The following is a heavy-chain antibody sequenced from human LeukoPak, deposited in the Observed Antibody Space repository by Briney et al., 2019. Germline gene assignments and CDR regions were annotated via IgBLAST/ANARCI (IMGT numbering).Heavy chain of an antibody. D-gene: IGHD2-2*01. V-gene: IGHV4-59*01. CDR1: GGSISSYY. J-gene: IGHJ6*02. Sequence: PSETPSLTCTVSGGSISSYYWSWIRQPPGKGLEWIGYIYYSGSTNYNPSLKSRVTISVDTSKNQFSLKLSSVTAADTAVYYCARALGTSPTKSPYYYYGMDVWGQGTTATVSS. CDR2: IYYSGST. CDR3: ARALGTSPTKSPYYYYGMDV.